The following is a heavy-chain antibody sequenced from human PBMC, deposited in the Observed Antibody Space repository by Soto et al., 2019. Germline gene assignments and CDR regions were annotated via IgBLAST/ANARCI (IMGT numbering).Heavy chain of an antibody. CDR1: GGTFSSYA. J-gene: IGHJ4*02. D-gene: IGHD1-26*01. CDR3: ARDRGSYALDY. CDR2: IIPIFGTA. Sequence: ASVKVSCKASGGTFSSYAISWVRQAPGQGLEWMGGIIPIFGTANYAQKLQGRVTMTTDTSTSTAYMELRSLRSDDTVVYYCARDRGSYALDYWGQGTLVTVSS. V-gene: IGHV1-69*05.